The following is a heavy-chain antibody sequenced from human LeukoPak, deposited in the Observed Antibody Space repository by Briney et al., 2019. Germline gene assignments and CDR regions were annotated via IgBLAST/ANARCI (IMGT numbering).Heavy chain of an antibody. CDR1: GYTLTELS. CDR2: FDPEDGET. J-gene: IGHJ4*02. D-gene: IGHD3-10*01. Sequence: ASVKVSCKVSGYTLTELSMHWVRQAPGKGLEWVGGFDPEDGETIYAQKFQGRVTMTEDTSTDTAYMELRSLRSEDTAVYYCATVPYYYGSGSSQFDYWGQGTLVTVSS. V-gene: IGHV1-24*01. CDR3: ATVPYYYGSGSSQFDY.